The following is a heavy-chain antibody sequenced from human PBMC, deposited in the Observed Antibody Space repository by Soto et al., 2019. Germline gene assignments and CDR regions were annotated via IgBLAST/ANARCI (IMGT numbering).Heavy chain of an antibody. CDR3: AKNLLVTTPDGFDI. CDR1: GYTFTGYF. V-gene: IGHV1-2*02. CDR2: INTYNGDT. J-gene: IGHJ3*02. Sequence: ASVKVSCKASGYTFTGYFMHWVRQAPGQGLEWMGWINTYNGDTNFAQKFQGRITMTRDTSITTAYMERRRLRSDDTAMYYCAKNLLVTTPDGFDIWGQGTMVTVSS. D-gene: IGHD1-1*01.